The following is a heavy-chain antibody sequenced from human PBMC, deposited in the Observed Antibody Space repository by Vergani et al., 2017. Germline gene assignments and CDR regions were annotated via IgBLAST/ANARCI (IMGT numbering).Heavy chain of an antibody. CDR3: AKDLADYDYVWGSQPVDY. CDR1: GFTFSSYG. CDR2: ISYDGSNK. D-gene: IGHD3-16*01. J-gene: IGHJ4*02. Sequence: QVQLVESGGGVVQPGRSLRLSCAASGFTFSSYGMHWVRQAPGKGLEWVAVISYDGSNKYYADSVKGRFTISRDNSKNTLYLQMNSLRAEDTAVYYCAKDLADYDYVWGSQPVDYWGQGTLVTVSS. V-gene: IGHV3-30*18.